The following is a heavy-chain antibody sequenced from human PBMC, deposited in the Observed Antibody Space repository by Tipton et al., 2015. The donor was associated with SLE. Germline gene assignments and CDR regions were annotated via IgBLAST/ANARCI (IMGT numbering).Heavy chain of an antibody. V-gene: IGHV3-48*02. Sequence: SLRLSCAASGFTFSSYSMNWVRQAPGKGLEWVSYISSSSSTIYYADSVKGRFTISRDNAKNSLYLQMNSLRDEDTAVYYCARLGDFMITFGGVDYWGQGTLVTVSS. CDR2: ISSSSSTI. CDR3: ARLGDFMITFGGVDY. D-gene: IGHD3-16*01. J-gene: IGHJ4*02. CDR1: GFTFSSYS.